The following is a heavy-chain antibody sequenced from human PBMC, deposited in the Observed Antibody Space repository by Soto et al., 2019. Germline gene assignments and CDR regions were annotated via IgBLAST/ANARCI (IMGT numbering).Heavy chain of an antibody. V-gene: IGHV3-23*01. D-gene: IGHD3-10*01. CDR3: AKDYMVRGVTLIFDY. Sequence: GGSLRLSCAASGFTFSSYAMSWVRQAPGKGLEWVSAISGSGGSTYYADSVKGRFTISRDNSKNTLYLQMNSLRAEDTAVYYCAKDYMVRGVTLIFDYWGQGTLVTVSS. J-gene: IGHJ4*02. CDR2: ISGSGGST. CDR1: GFTFSSYA.